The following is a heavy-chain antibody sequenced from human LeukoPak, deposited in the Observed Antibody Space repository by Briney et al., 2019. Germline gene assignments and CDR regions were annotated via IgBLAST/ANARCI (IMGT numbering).Heavy chain of an antibody. CDR2: MNPNSGNT. J-gene: IGHJ6*03. V-gene: IGHV1-8*03. CDR1: GYTFTIYD. CDR3: ARVFRDYYYYYYMDV. Sequence: GASVTVSFKASGYTFTIYDINWVRQAPGQGLEWMGWMNPNSGNTGYAQKFQGRVTITRNTSISTAYMELSSLRSEDTAVYYCARVFRDYYYYYYMDVWGKGTTVTVSS.